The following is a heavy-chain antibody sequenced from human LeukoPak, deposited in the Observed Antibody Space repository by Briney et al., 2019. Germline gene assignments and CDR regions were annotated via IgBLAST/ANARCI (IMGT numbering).Heavy chain of an antibody. Sequence: ASVKVSCKASGYTFTSYGISWVRQAPGQGLEWMGWISAYNGNTNYAQKLQGRVTMTTDTSTSTAYMELRSLRSDDTAVYYCARDIVVVPAAICWFDPWGQGTLVTVSP. CDR2: ISAYNGNT. CDR1: GYTFTSYG. J-gene: IGHJ5*02. CDR3: ARDIVVVPAAICWFDP. V-gene: IGHV1-18*01. D-gene: IGHD2-2*02.